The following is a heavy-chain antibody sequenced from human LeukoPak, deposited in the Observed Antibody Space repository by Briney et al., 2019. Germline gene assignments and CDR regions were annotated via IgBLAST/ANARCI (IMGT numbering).Heavy chain of an antibody. CDR1: GFTFSSYS. D-gene: IGHD1-20*01. CDR2: ISSSSSYI. Sequence: GGSLRLSCAASGFTFSSYSMNWVRQAPGKGLEWVSSISSSSSYIYYADSVKGRFTISRDNAKNSLYLQMNSLRAEDTAVYYCVRVLTGTTQRAFDIWGQGTMVTVSS. CDR3: VRVLTGTTQRAFDI. V-gene: IGHV3-21*01. J-gene: IGHJ3*02.